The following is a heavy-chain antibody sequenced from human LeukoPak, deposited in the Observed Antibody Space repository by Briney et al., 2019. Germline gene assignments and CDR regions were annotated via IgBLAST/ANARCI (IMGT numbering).Heavy chain of an antibody. CDR1: GGSISSYY. V-gene: IGHV4-59*01. D-gene: IGHD2-2*01. CDR2: IYYSGST. J-gene: IGHJ4*02. CDR3: ARARYCSSTSCYPTPYYFDY. Sequence: SXTLSLTCTVSGGSISSYYWSWIRQPPGKGVEWIGYIYYSGSTNYNPSLKRRVTISVDTSKNQFSLKLSSVTAADTAVYYCARARYCSSTSCYPTPYYFDYWGQGTLVTVSS.